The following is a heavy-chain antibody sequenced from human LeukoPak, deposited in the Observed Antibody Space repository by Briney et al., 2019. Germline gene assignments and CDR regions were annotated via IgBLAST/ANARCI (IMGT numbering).Heavy chain of an antibody. CDR1: GGTFSSYA. J-gene: IGHJ6*02. Sequence: ASVKVSCKASGGTFSSYAISWVRQAPGQGLEWMGWISAYNGNTNYAQKLQGRVTMTTDTSTSTAYMELRSLRSDDTAVYYCARVMITFGGVTYGMDVWGQGTTVTVSS. CDR3: ARVMITFGGVTYGMDV. V-gene: IGHV1-18*01. CDR2: ISAYNGNT. D-gene: IGHD3-16*01.